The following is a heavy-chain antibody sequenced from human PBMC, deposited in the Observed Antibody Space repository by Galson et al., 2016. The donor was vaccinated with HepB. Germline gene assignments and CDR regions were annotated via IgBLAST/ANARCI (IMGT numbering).Heavy chain of an antibody. CDR2: INYSGTT. CDR3: ARLEISGGGNFFDF. Sequence: SETLSLTCSVSGGSIWDSRYFWTWVRQPPGERPEWIGSINYSGTTYYHASLKSRVTLSMDTSRSQFSLKMRSVTAADTAMYYCARLEISGGGNFFDFWGQGILVTVSS. V-gene: IGHV4-39*01. J-gene: IGHJ4*02. D-gene: IGHD3-10*01. CDR1: GGSIWDSRYF.